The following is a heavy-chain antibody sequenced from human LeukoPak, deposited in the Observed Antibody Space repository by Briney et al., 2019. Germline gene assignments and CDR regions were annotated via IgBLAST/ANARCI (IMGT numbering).Heavy chain of an antibody. J-gene: IGHJ4*02. CDR3: AQDYSGYDLSAGY. CDR1: GFTFSSYA. D-gene: IGHD5-12*01. Sequence: GGSLRLSCAASGFTFSSYAMSWVRQAPGKGLEWVSVISGSGRSTYYADSVKGRLTISRDNSKHTLYLQMNSLRAEDTALYYCAQDYSGYDLSAGYWGQGTLVTVSS. V-gene: IGHV3-23*01. CDR2: ISGSGRST.